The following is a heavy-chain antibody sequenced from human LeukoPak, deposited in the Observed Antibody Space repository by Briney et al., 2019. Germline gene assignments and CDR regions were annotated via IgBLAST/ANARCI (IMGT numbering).Heavy chain of an antibody. D-gene: IGHD3-10*01. J-gene: IGHJ5*01. CDR3: ARSRQASGLFNS. Sequence: SQTLSLTCTVSGYAITSGGFSWNWIRQPPGKGLEWIGCIYDRGPAYYNPSLKSRFTISVDRPKNQFFLNVASLTAADTAVYYCARSRQASGLFNSWGQGTLVTVSS. V-gene: IGHV4-30-2*01. CDR1: GYAITSGGFS. CDR2: IYDRGPA.